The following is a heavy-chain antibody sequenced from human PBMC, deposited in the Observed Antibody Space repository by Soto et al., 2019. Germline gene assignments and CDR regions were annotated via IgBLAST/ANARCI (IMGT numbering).Heavy chain of an antibody. J-gene: IGHJ4*02. CDR1: GFNFGGYA. V-gene: IGHV3-23*01. CDR2: LSGDGSRA. Sequence: GGSLRLSCAGTGFNFGGYAMSWVRQAPGQGLEWVSTLSGDGSRAYYADSVRGRFTVSRDNSKSTLYLRMNSLRADDTAIYYCAKRGGYAISFYDSWGQGTLVTVSS. D-gene: IGHD3-16*01. CDR3: AKRGGYAISFYDS.